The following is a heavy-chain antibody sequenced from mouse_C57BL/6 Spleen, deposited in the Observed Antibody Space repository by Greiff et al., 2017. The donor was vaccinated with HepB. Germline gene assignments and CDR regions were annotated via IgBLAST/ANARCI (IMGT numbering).Heavy chain of an antibody. Sequence: VQLKESGPELVKPGASVKISCKASGYSFTDYNMNWVKQSNGKSLEWIGVINPNYGTTSYNQKFKGKATLTVDQSSSTAYMQLNSLTSEDSAVYYCARSDYYDYDGFAYWGQGTLVTVSA. V-gene: IGHV1-39*01. CDR3: ARSDYYDYDGFAY. CDR2: INPNYGTT. D-gene: IGHD2-4*01. CDR1: GYSFTDYN. J-gene: IGHJ3*01.